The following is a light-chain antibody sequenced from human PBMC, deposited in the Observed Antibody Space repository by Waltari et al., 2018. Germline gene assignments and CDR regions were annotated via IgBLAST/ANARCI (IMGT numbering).Light chain of an antibody. CDR3: MQALQTPWT. V-gene: IGKV2-28*01. Sequence: DIVMTQSPLSLPVTPGEPASISCRSSQSLLHRNGYNSLEWYLQKPGQSPQLLIYMGSNRASGVPDRFSGSGSGTDFTLKISRVEAEDVGVYYCMQALQTPWTFGQGTKVEIK. CDR2: MGS. J-gene: IGKJ1*01. CDR1: QSLLHRNGYNS.